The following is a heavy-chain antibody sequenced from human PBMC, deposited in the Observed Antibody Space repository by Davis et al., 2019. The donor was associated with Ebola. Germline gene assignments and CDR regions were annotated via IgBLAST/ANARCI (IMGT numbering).Heavy chain of an antibody. Sequence: GESLKISCKGSGYSFTTYWIAWVRQMPGEGLEWMGIIYPGDSDTRYSLSFQGQVTISVDKSINTAYLQWASLKASDTAMYFCAAYCGGDCGLDYWGQGTLVTVSS. CDR1: GYSFTTYW. D-gene: IGHD2-21*02. V-gene: IGHV5-51*01. J-gene: IGHJ4*02. CDR2: IYPGDSDT. CDR3: AAYCGGDCGLDY.